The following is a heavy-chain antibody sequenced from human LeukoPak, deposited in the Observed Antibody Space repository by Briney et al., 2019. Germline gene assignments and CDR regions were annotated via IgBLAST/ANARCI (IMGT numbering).Heavy chain of an antibody. CDR2: IYYSGST. D-gene: IGHD5-12*01. V-gene: IGHV4-39*01. CDR1: GGSISSSIYY. J-gene: IGHJ5*02. Sequence: SETLSLTCTVSGGSISSSIYYWGCIRQPPGKGLEGSGSIYYSGSTYYNPSLKSRVTISVDTSKNQFSLKLSSVTAADTAVYYCARGARTPSGYGSRTAGRANWFDPWGQGTLVTVSS. CDR3: ARGARTPSGYGSRTAGRANWFDP.